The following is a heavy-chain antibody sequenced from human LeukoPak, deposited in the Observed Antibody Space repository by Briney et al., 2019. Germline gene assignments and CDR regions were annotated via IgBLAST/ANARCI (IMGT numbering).Heavy chain of an antibody. CDR3: ARDGASVGLVGATLFLDY. J-gene: IGHJ4*02. CDR2: IIPIFGTA. Sequence: ASVKVSCKASGGTFSSYAISWVRQAPGQGLEWMGGIIPIFGTANYAQKFRGRVTITTDESTSTAYMELSSLRSEDTAVYYCARDGASVGLVGATLFLDYWGQGTLVTVSS. V-gene: IGHV1-69*05. CDR1: GGTFSSYA. D-gene: IGHD1-26*01.